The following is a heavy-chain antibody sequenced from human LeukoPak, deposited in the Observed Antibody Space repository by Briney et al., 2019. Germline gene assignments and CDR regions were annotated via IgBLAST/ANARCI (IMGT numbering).Heavy chain of an antibody. CDR2: INPNSGGT. Sequence: ASVKVSCKASGYTFTGYYMHWVRQAPGRGLEWMGWINPNSGGTNYAQKFQGRVTMTRDTSISTAYMELSRLRSDDTAVYYCARDQWEHDYFDLWGRGTLVTVSS. V-gene: IGHV1-2*02. CDR1: GYTFTGYY. D-gene: IGHD1-26*01. CDR3: ARDQWEHDYFDL. J-gene: IGHJ2*01.